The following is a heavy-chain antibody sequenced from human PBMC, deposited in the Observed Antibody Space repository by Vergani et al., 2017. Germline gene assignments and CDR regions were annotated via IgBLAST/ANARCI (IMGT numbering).Heavy chain of an antibody. CDR1: GFTFSSYS. J-gene: IGHJ6*02. Sequence: EVQLVESGGGLVKPGGSLRLSCAASGFTFSSYSMNWVRQAPGKGLEGVSSISSSSSYIYYADSVKGRFTNSRDNAKNSLYLQMNSLRAEDTAVYYCARVLYYGSGSYSTGMDVWGQGTTVTVSS. CDR3: ARVLYYGSGSYSTGMDV. D-gene: IGHD3-10*01. V-gene: IGHV3-21*01. CDR2: ISSSSSYI.